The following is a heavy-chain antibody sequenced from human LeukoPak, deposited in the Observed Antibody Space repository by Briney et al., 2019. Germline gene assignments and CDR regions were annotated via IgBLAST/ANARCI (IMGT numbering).Heavy chain of an antibody. D-gene: IGHD3-3*01. CDR3: ARGPPPLYYDFWSGSHFDY. V-gene: IGHV3-30*04. CDR1: GFAFEYYA. Sequence: PGGSLRLSCAASGFAFEYYAMHWVRQAPGKGLEWLAVISYDGSRQYYTNSAKGRFTISRDNSKNRLYLPMNSLGAEHTAVYYCARGPPPLYYDFWSGSHFDYWGQGNLVTVSS. J-gene: IGHJ4*02. CDR2: ISYDGSRQ.